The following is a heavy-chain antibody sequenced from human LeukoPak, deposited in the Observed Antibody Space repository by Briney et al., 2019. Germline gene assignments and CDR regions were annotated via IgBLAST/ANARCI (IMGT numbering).Heavy chain of an antibody. J-gene: IGHJ4*02. Sequence: ASVKVSCKASGYTFTSYDINWVRQATGQGLEWMGWMNPNSGNTGYAQKFQGRVTMTRNIFISTAYMELSSLRSENTAVYYCARVEYISGYSHIYWGQGTLVTVSS. V-gene: IGHV1-8*01. CDR1: GYTFTSYD. D-gene: IGHD3-22*01. CDR3: ARVEYISGYSHIY. CDR2: MNPNSGNT.